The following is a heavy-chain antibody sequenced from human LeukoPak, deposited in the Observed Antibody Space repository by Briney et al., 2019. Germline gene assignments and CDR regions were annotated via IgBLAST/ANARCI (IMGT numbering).Heavy chain of an antibody. V-gene: IGHV3-7*03. J-gene: IGHJ4*02. CDR2: IKQDGSET. CDR1: GFTFSSYA. CDR3: AKSGYNRFDY. Sequence: GGSLRLSCAASGFTFSSYAMSWVRQAPGKGLEWVANIKQDGSETYYVDSVKGRFTISRDNAKNSLYLQMNSLRAEDTAVYYCAKSGYNRFDYWGQGTLVTVSS. D-gene: IGHD5-24*01.